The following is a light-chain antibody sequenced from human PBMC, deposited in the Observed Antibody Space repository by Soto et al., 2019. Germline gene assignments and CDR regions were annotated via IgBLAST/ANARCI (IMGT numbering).Light chain of an antibody. Sequence: EIVMTQSPSTLSVSPGEGATLSCRASQSVSSNLAWYQQKPGQAPRLLIYGASTRATGIPSRFSGSGSGTEFTLTISFLQPDDFATYYCQQYNSYSPLTFGGGTKVDIK. J-gene: IGKJ4*01. V-gene: IGKV3-15*01. CDR2: GAS. CDR1: QSVSSN. CDR3: QQYNSYSPLT.